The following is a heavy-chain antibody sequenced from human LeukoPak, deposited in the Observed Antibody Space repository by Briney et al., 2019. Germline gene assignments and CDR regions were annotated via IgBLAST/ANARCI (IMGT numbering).Heavy chain of an antibody. CDR2: IYYSGST. CDR3: ARQKVWDYYGDAFDI. V-gene: IGHV4-59*08. Sequence: PSETLSLTCTVSGGSISSYYWSWIRQPPGKGLEWIGYIYYSGSTNYKPSLKSRVTISVDTSKNQSSLKLSSVTAADTAVYYCARQKVWDYYGDAFDIWGQGTMVTVSS. D-gene: IGHD3-10*01. J-gene: IGHJ3*02. CDR1: GGSISSYY.